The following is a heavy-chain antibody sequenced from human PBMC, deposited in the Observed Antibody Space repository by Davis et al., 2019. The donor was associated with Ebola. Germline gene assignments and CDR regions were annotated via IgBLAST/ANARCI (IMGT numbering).Heavy chain of an antibody. CDR1: GYTFTSYG. CDR2: IIPIFGTA. V-gene: IGHV1-69*13. J-gene: IGHJ4*02. D-gene: IGHD6-13*01. CDR3: ARVGIRSSTYYFDY. Sequence: SVKVSCKASGYTFTSYGISWVRQAPGQGLEWMGGIIPIFGTANYAQKFQGRVTITADESTSTAYMELSSLRSEDTAVYYCARVGIRSSTYYFDYWGQGTLVTVSS.